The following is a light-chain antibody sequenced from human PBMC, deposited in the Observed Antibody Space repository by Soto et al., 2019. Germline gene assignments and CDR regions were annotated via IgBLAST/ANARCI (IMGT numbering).Light chain of an antibody. CDR2: EVS. CDR1: TNDVGSYDY. Sequence: QSALTQPPSASGSPGQSVTISCTGTTNDVGSYDYVSWYQQHPGKAPKMMIYEVSKRPSGVPDRFSGSKSGNTASLTVSGLQAEDEADYYCATWDGSLPGEVFGGGTKLTVL. V-gene: IGLV2-8*01. CDR3: ATWDGSLPGEV. J-gene: IGLJ2*01.